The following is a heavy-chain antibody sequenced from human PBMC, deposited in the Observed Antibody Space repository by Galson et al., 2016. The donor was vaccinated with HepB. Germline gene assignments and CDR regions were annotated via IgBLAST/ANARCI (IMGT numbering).Heavy chain of an antibody. Sequence: SLRLSCAASGSTFSSYNMNWVRQAPGKGLEWVSYIRSSSNTIYYADSVKGRFTISRDNAKNSLFLQMKSLRDEDTAVYYCARGFWFGLGRKYGMDVWGQGTTVTVSS. CDR1: GSTFSSYN. J-gene: IGHJ6*02. CDR2: IRSSSNTI. D-gene: IGHD3-10*01. V-gene: IGHV3-48*02. CDR3: ARGFWFGLGRKYGMDV.